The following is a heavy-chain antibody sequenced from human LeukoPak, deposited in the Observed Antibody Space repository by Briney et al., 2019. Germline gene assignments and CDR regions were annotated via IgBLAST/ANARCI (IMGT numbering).Heavy chain of an antibody. J-gene: IGHJ4*02. D-gene: IGHD2-8*01. Sequence: GGSLRLSCVASGFTFSSHWMTWVRQAPGKGLEWVANIKQGGSEKHYLDSVRGRFTISRNNSKNSLYLQMNGLRTEDTAFYYCAKGLNGVSFSFDYWGRGTLVTVSS. V-gene: IGHV3-7*05. CDR1: GFTFSSHW. CDR3: AKGLNGVSFSFDY. CDR2: IKQGGSEK.